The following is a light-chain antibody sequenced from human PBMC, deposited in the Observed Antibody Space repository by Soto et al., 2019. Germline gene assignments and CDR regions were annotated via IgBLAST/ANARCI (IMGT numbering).Light chain of an antibody. CDR2: DAS. V-gene: IGKV3-11*01. Sequence: EIVLTQSPVTLSLSPGERAILSCRASQSVSSNYLAWYQQKVGQAPRLLIYDASNRATGIPARFSGSGSGTDFTLTISSLEPEDFAVYYCQQRSNWITFGQGTRLEIK. CDR3: QQRSNWIT. CDR1: QSVSSNY. J-gene: IGKJ5*01.